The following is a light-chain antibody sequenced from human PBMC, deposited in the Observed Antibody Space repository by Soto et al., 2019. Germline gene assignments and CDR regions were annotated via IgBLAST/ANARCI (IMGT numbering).Light chain of an antibody. J-gene: IGKJ5*01. CDR2: GAS. Sequence: EIVMTQSPTTLSVSPGERATLSCRASQSVSTNLAWYQQKPGQVPSLLIYGASTRASGIPARVSGTGSETDFTLTISGLQSEDAAVDVGQQYNNWPFSFGQGTRLEIK. CDR1: QSVSTN. CDR3: QQYNNWPFS. V-gene: IGKV3-15*01.